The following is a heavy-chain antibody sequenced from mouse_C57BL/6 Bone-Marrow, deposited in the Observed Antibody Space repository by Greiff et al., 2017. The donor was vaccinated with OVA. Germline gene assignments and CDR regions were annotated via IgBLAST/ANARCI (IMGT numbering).Heavy chain of an antibody. CDR2: ITYDGSST. V-gene: IGHV5-16*01. CDR3: ARGGWDWYFDV. Sequence: EVKVVESEGGLVQPGSSMKLSCTASGFTFSDYYMAWVRQVPEKGLEWVANITYDGSSTYYLDSLKSRFIISRDNAKNILYLQMSSLQSEDTATYYCARGGWDWYFDVWGTGTTVTVSS. D-gene: IGHD3-3*01. J-gene: IGHJ1*03. CDR1: GFTFSDYY.